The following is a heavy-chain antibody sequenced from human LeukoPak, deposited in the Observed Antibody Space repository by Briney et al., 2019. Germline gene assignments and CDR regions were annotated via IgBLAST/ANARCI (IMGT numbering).Heavy chain of an antibody. J-gene: IGHJ4*02. CDR2: ISGSGGST. CDR1: GFTFSSYA. CDR3: AKPLSPRSGFDY. Sequence: PGGSLRLSCAASGFTFSSYAMSWVRQAPGKGLEWVSAISGSGGSTYYADSVKGRFTISRDNSRNTLYLQMNSLRAEDTAVYYCAKPLSPRSGFDYWGQGTLVTVSS. D-gene: IGHD2-15*01. V-gene: IGHV3-23*01.